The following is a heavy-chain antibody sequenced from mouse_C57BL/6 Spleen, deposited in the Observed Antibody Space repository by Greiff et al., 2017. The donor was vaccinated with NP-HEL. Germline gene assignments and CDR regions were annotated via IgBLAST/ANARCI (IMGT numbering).Heavy chain of an antibody. Sequence: QVQLQQPGAELVKPGASVKLSCKASGYTFTSYWMHWVKQRPGQGLEWIGMIHPNSGSTNYNEKFKSKATLTVDKSSSTAYMQLSSLTSEDSAVYYCARDSSYYALAYWGQGTLVTVSA. J-gene: IGHJ3*01. CDR3: ARDSSYYALAY. D-gene: IGHD2-10*01. V-gene: IGHV1-64*01. CDR2: IHPNSGST. CDR1: GYTFTSYW.